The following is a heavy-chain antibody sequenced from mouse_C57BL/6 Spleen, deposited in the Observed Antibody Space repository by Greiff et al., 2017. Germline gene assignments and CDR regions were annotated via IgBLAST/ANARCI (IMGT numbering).Heavy chain of an antibody. CDR1: GYSFTGYY. CDR3: ARLSIYGCAY. Sequence: VQLKQSGPELVKPGASVKISCKASGYSFTGYYMNWVKQSPEKSLEWIGEINPSTGGTTYNQKFKAKATLTVDKSSSTAYMQLKSLTSEDSAVYYCARLSIYGCAYWGQGTLVTVSA. J-gene: IGHJ3*01. CDR2: INPSTGGT. V-gene: IGHV1-42*01. D-gene: IGHD5-1*01.